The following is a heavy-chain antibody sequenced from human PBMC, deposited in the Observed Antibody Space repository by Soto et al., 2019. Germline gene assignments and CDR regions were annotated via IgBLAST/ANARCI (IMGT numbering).Heavy chain of an antibody. Sequence: PSETLSLTCTVSGGSISSYYWSWIRRPPGKGLEWIGYIYYSGSTNYNPSLKSRVTISVDTPKNQFSLKLSSVTAADTAVYYCARHGNYYYYYYMDVWGKGTTVTVSS. V-gene: IGHV4-59*08. CDR1: GGSISSYY. CDR3: ARHGNYYYYYYMDV. D-gene: IGHD1-1*01. J-gene: IGHJ6*03. CDR2: IYYSGST.